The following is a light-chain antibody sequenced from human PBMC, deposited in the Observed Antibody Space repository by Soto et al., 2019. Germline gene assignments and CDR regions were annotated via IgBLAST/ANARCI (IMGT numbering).Light chain of an antibody. CDR1: QRITTY. Sequence: IHMTPSPSSLSASVGDRVTITCRASQRITTYLNWYQQKPGKAPKLLISTAATFQGGVPSRFSGSGSGPDFTLTLTTLQPEDFATYFCQQSYSTPYTFGQGIQLEIK. J-gene: IGKJ2*01. CDR2: TAA. V-gene: IGKV1-39*01. CDR3: QQSYSTPYT.